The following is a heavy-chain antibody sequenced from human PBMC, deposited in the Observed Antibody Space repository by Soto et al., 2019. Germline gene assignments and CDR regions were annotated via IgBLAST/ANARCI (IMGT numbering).Heavy chain of an antibody. V-gene: IGHV4-39*01. CDR1: GGSINNGRYS. J-gene: IGHJ4*02. Sequence: QLQLQESGPGLVKPSETLSLTCTVSGGSINNGRYSWGWIRQHPGQGLEYIGNAYHSGSTYYNPSLKSRLTIPVDTSKNQFSLRLTSVTAADTAVYYCARRGGDSGGGSFDYWGQGSLVTVSS. CDR3: ARRGGDSGGGSFDY. CDR2: AYHSGST. D-gene: IGHD4-17*01.